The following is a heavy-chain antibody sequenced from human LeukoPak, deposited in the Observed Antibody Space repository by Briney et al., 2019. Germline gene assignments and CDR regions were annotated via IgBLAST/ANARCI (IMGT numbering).Heavy chain of an antibody. Sequence: PGGSLKLSCAASGFTFSGSAMRWVRQASGKGLEWVGRIRSKANSYATAYAASVKGRFTISRDDSKNTAYLQMNSLKTEDTAVYYCTRPPTGYSSGHWGQGTLVTVSS. CDR2: IRSKANSYAT. CDR3: TRPPTGYSSGH. V-gene: IGHV3-73*01. D-gene: IGHD6-19*01. J-gene: IGHJ4*02. CDR1: GFTFSGSA.